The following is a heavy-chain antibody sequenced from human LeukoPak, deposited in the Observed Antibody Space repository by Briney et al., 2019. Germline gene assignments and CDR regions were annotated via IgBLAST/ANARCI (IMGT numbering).Heavy chain of an antibody. CDR1: GGSISSSTYF. J-gene: IGHJ5*02. Sequence: SETLSLTCTVSGGSISSSTYFWGWIRQPPGKGLEWIGTIYYTGSTYYNPSLKSRVTISVDTSKNQFSLKVRSVTAADTAVYYCARRSGCSGGSCYSLWFDPWGQGTLVTVSS. CDR2: IYYTGST. D-gene: IGHD2-15*01. V-gene: IGHV4-39*01. CDR3: ARRSGCSGGSCYSLWFDP.